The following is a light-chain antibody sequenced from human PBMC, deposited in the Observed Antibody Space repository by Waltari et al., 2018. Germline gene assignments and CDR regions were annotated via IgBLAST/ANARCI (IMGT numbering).Light chain of an antibody. CDR3: FQGTHFPPT. CDR1: QSLLHSNGNTY. V-gene: IGKV2-30*02. Sequence: DVVLTQSPLSLPITPGQEASMTCRSSQSLLHSNGNTYLSWLLQKPGQPPRRLISEVSNRESGVPDRFSGSGSGTEFTLKISGVEAEDVGIYYCFQGTHFPPTFGQGTRVEIK. CDR2: EVS. J-gene: IGKJ1*01.